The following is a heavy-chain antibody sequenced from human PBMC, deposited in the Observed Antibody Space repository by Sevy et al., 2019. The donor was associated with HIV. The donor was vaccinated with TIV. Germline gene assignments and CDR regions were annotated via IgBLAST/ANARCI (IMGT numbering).Heavy chain of an antibody. V-gene: IGHV5-51*01. CDR1: GYSFTSYW. J-gene: IGHJ3*02. CDR3: VRPRGDGWGYDAFDI. CDR2: IYPGDSDT. D-gene: IGHD3-10*01. Sequence: GESLKISCKGSGYSFTSYWIGWVRQMPGKGLEWMGIIYPGDSDTRYRPPFQGQVTISADKSISTAYLQWSSLKASDTAMYYCVRPRGDGWGYDAFDIWGQGTMVTVSS.